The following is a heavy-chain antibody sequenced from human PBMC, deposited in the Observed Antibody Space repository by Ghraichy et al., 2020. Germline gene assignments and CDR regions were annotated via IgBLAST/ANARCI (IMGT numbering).Heavy chain of an antibody. Sequence: VSSVSSSSSSIYYEDSVKGRFTISRDNAKNSLYLQMNSLRAEDTDVYYLARDIVVRGVGGFDYWGQ. CDR3: ARDIVVRGVGGFDY. J-gene: IGHJ4*02. CDR2: VSSSSSSI. V-gene: IGHV3-21*01. D-gene: IGHD3-16*02.